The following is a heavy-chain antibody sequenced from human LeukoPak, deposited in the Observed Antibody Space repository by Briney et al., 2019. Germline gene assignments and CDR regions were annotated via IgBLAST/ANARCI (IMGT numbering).Heavy chain of an antibody. D-gene: IGHD6-13*01. CDR1: GYTFTGYC. CDR3: ARGPPAYSSSWYYFDY. CDR2: INPNSGGT. J-gene: IGHJ4*02. Sequence: ASVKDSCKASGYTFTGYCMHWVRQAPGQGLEWMGWINPNSGGTNYAQKFQGWVTMTRDTSISTAYMELSRLRSDDTAVYYCARGPPAYSSSWYYFDYWGQGTLVTVSS. V-gene: IGHV1-2*04.